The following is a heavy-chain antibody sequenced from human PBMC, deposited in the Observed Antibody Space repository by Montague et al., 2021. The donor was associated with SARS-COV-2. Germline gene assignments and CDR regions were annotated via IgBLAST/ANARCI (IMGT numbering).Heavy chain of an antibody. CDR3: VRDTGSAQAGFDA. V-gene: IGHV6-1*01. CDR1: GDSVCSNSAP. CDR2: TNYRSKCSN. J-gene: IGHJ4*02. D-gene: IGHD4-17*01. Sequence: CAISGDSVCSNSAPWNWIRQSPSGGLEWLGRTNYRSKCSNDYATSVEVRISIEPDTSKNQFFLHLRSVTPDDTGVYYGVRDTGSAQAGFDAWGQGTLVTVSS.